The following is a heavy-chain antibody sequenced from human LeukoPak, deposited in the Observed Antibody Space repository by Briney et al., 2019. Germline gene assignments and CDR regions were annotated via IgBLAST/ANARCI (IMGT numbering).Heavy chain of an antibody. Sequence: PGGSLRLSCAASEFTFSSYWMSWVRQAPGKGLEWVARLVYDARSDYANSVKGRFSISRDDSKNTLFLDMSNLRVEDTALYYCARDLSAAFDFWGQGVLVTVSS. D-gene: IGHD6-19*01. J-gene: IGHJ4*02. CDR1: EFTFSSYW. CDR3: ARDLSAAFDF. CDR2: LVYDARS. V-gene: IGHV3-33*08.